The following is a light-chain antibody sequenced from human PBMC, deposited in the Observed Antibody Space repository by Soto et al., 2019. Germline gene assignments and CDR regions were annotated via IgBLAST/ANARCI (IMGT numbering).Light chain of an antibody. V-gene: IGLV2-11*01. J-gene: IGLJ2*01. Sequence: QSVLTQPRSVSASPGQSVTISCTGTSSNVCGYNYVSWYQQNPGKAPKLMIYDATKRPSGVPDRFSGSKSGNAASLTISGLQAEDEADYYCCSYAASYTLVFGGGTKVTVL. CDR3: CSYAASYTLV. CDR1: SSNVCGYNY. CDR2: DAT.